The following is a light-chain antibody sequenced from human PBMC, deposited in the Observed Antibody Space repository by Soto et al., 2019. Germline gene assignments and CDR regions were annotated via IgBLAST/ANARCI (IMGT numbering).Light chain of an antibody. CDR1: QSISSW. Sequence: DIQMTQSPSTLSASVGDRVTITCRASQSISSWLAWYQQKPGKAPKLLIYKASSLESGVPSRFSGSGSGTEFTLTIRSLQPDDFATYYCQQYNSSPETFGQGTKVEIK. CDR3: QQYNSSPET. J-gene: IGKJ1*01. V-gene: IGKV1-5*03. CDR2: KAS.